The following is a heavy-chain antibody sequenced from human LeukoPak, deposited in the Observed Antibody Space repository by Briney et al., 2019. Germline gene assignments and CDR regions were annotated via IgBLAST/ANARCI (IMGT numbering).Heavy chain of an antibody. V-gene: IGHV1-69*04. CDR3: AMGLAAAGNHYYYGMDV. D-gene: IGHD6-13*01. CDR1: GGTFSSYA. Sequence: GASVKVSCKASGGTFSSYAISWVRRAPGQGLEWMGRIIPIFGIANYAQKFQGRVTITPDKSTSTAYMELSSLRSEDTAVYYCAMGLAAAGNHYYYGMDVWGQGTTVTVSS. CDR2: IIPIFGIA. J-gene: IGHJ6*02.